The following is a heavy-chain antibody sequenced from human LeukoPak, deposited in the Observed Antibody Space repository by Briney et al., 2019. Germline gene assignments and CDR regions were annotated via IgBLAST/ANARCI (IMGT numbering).Heavy chain of an antibody. D-gene: IGHD6-13*01. CDR2: TYYRSKWYN. J-gene: IGHJ4*02. V-gene: IGHV6-1*01. CDR3: ARQRVSSWYYFDY. CDR1: GDCLTSNSAA. Sequence: RSQTISLTCALSGDCLTSNSAAWDWLRHSPSRGLEWLGRTYYRSKWYNDSAVSVKSRITINPDTSKNQCSLQLNSVTPEDTAVYYCARQRVSSWYYFDYWGQGTLVTVSS.